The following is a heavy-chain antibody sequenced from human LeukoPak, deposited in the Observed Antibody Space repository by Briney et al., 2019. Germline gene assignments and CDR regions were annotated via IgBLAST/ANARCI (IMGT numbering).Heavy chain of an antibody. D-gene: IGHD3-3*01. CDR2: IYPGDSDT. CDR3: ARQNDFRLDY. Sequence: GESLRISCKGSGYTFSSYWIGWVRQMPGKGLEWMGIIYPGDSDTRYSPSLQGQVTISVDTSVGTAYLQWSSLKASDTAIYYCARQNDFRLDYWGQGTLVTVSS. V-gene: IGHV5-51*01. J-gene: IGHJ4*02. CDR1: GYTFSSYW.